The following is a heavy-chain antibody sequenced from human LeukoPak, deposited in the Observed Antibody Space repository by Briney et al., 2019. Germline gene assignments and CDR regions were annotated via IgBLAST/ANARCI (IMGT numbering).Heavy chain of an antibody. V-gene: IGHV3-53*01. Sequence: GGSLRLSCAASGFTVSSNYMSWVRQAPGKGLEWVSVIYSGGSTYYADSVKGRFTISRDNSKNTLYLQMNSLRAEDTAVYYCAREAIFEDKTYYYYGMDVWGQGTTVTVSS. D-gene: IGHD3-3*01. J-gene: IGHJ6*02. CDR3: AREAIFEDKTYYYYGMDV. CDR2: IYSGGST. CDR1: GFTVSSNY.